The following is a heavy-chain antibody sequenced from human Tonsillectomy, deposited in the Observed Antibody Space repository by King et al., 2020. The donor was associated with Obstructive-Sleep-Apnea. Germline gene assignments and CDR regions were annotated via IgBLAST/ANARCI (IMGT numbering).Heavy chain of an antibody. J-gene: IGHJ6*02. V-gene: IGHV4-59*08. CDR3: ARSTYYYYGMDV. CDR2: IYYSGST. CDR1: GGSISSYY. Sequence: VQLQESGPGLVKPSETLSLTCTVSGGSISSYYWSWIRQPPGKGREWIGYIYYSGSTNYNPSPKGRVTISVDTSKNQFSLKLSSVTAADTAVYYCARSTYYYYGMDVWGQGTTVTVSS.